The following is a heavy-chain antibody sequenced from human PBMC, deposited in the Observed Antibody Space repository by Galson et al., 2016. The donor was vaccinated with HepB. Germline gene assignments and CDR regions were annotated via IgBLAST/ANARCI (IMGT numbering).Heavy chain of an antibody. CDR3: ARGDYDTRGYTMTFDY. CDR1: GDSISSDY. Sequence: ETLSLTCTVSGDSISSDYWSWIRQPPGKGLEWIGYIYYSGSTNYNPSLKSRVTISVDTSKNQFSLKLDSVTAADTAVYYCARGDYDTRGYTMTFDYWGQGTLVTVFS. J-gene: IGHJ4*02. D-gene: IGHD3-22*01. V-gene: IGHV4-59*01. CDR2: IYYSGST.